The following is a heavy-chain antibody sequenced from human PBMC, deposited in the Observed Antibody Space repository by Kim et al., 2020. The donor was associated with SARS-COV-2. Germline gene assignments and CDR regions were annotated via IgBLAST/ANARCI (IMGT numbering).Heavy chain of an antibody. V-gene: IGHV3-11*01. Sequence: FTISRDNAKNSLYLQMNSLRAEDTAVYYCARGVLKASPNWGRGRNWFDPWGQGTLVTVSS. J-gene: IGHJ5*02. CDR3: ARGVLKASPNWGRGRNWFDP. D-gene: IGHD7-27*01.